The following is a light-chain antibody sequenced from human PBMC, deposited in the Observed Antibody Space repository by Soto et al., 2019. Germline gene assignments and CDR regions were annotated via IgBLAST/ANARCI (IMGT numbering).Light chain of an antibody. V-gene: IGKV3-15*01. CDR2: DAS. CDR3: QQYNNWPPIT. Sequence: ETVMTQSPSTLSASPVERATLSCSASQSVGSKLVLYQHKPGQALRLLIFDASTRATGVPDRFSGSGSGTEFTLTISSLQSEDFAVYYCQQYNNWPPITFGQGTRLEIK. CDR1: QSVGSK. J-gene: IGKJ5*01.